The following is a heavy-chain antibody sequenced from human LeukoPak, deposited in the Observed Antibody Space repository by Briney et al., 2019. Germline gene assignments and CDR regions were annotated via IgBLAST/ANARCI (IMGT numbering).Heavy chain of an antibody. CDR1: GFTFSSYI. D-gene: IGHD4-23*01. J-gene: IGHJ5*02. CDR2: IWYDGSNK. CDR3: ARENSGWFDP. Sequence: QPGWSLRFSCPASGFTFSSYIMHLGRQAPGKGLEWVAVIWYDGSNKYYADSVKGRFTISRDNSKNTLYLKMNSLRAEDTAVYYCARENSGWFDPWGQGTLVTVSS. V-gene: IGHV3-33*01.